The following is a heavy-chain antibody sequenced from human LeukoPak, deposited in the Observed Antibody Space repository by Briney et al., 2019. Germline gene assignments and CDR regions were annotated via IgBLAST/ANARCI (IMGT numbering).Heavy chain of an antibody. Sequence: GASVKVSCKASEYTFTGYYMHWVRQAPGQGLEQMGWINPNSGGTNYAQKFQGRVTMTRDTSISTAYMELSKLRSDDTAVYYCARGLYTYYDFWSGGGKFDYWGQGTLVTVSS. J-gene: IGHJ4*02. CDR1: EYTFTGYY. D-gene: IGHD3-3*01. CDR3: ARGLYTYYDFWSGGGKFDY. CDR2: INPNSGGT. V-gene: IGHV1-2*02.